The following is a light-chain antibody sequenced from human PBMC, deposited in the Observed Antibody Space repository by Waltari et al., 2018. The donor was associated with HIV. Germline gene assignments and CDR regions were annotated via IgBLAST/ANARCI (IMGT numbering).Light chain of an antibody. V-gene: IGLV2-18*02. CDR2: EVI. CDR1: SSDVGAYDR. J-gene: IGLJ1*01. CDR3: SSYTSSNIYV. Sequence: QSALTQPPSVSGSPGQSVTISCTGTSSDVGAYDRISWYHQPPGTAPNLMIYEVIYRPPGVPDRFSGSKSGNTASLTISGLQAEDEGDYYCSSYTSSNIYVFGTATTVTVL.